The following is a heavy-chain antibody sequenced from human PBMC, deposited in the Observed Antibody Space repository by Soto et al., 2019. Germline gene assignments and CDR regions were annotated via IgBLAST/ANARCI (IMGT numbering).Heavy chain of an antibody. Sequence: ASVKVSCKASGYTFTGYYMHWVRRAPGQGLEWMGWINPNSGGTNYAQKFQGRVTMTRDTSISTAYMELSRLRSDDTAVYYCARYSGYDSPRSTFDYWGQGTLVTVSS. CDR2: INPNSGGT. CDR3: ARYSGYDSPRSTFDY. D-gene: IGHD5-12*01. V-gene: IGHV1-2*02. CDR1: GYTFTGYY. J-gene: IGHJ4*02.